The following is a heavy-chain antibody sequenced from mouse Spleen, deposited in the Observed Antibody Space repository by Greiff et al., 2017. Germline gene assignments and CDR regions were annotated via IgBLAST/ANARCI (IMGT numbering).Heavy chain of an antibody. Sequence: QVQLQQPGAELVKPGASVKMSCKASGYTFTSYWITWVKQRPGQGLEWIGDIYPGSGSTNYNEKFKSKATLTVDTSSSTAYMQLSSLTSEDSAVYYCARERYYGSNFDYWGQGTTLTVSS. CDR1: GYTFTSYW. J-gene: IGHJ2*01. CDR2: IYPGSGST. CDR3: ARERYYGSNFDY. V-gene: IGHV1-55*01. D-gene: IGHD1-1*01.